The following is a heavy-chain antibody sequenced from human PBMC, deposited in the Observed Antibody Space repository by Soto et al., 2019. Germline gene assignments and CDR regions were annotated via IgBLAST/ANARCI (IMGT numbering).Heavy chain of an antibody. CDR1: GFTFTRYS. J-gene: IGHJ4*02. Sequence: GGSLRLSCAGSGFTFTRYSMNWVRQARGKGLEWVSSISSTTNYIYYGDSMKGRVTISRDNAKNSLYLEMNSLRAEDTAVYYCARESEDLTSNFDYWGQGTLVTVSS. CDR2: ISSTTNYI. CDR3: ARESEDLTSNFDY. V-gene: IGHV3-21*06.